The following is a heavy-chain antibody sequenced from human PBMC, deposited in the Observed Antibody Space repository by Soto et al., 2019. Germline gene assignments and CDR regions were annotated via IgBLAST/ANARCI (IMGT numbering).Heavy chain of an antibody. CDR2: ISGSSSMI. CDR1: GFTFSSYS. J-gene: IGHJ4*02. V-gene: IGHV3-48*01. CDR3: ARDLNPRQEMLYALLGY. D-gene: IGHD2-8*01. Sequence: ESGGGLVPPGGSLRLSCAASGFTFSSYSMNWVRQAPGKGLEWVSYISGSSSMIYYAASVKGRFTISRDNAKNSLYLQMNSLRAADTAVYYCARDLNPRQEMLYALLGYWGQGTLVTVSS.